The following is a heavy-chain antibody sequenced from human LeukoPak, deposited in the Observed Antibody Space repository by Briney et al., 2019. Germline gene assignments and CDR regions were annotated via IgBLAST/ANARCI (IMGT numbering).Heavy chain of an antibody. D-gene: IGHD1-1*01. CDR2: MNPNSGHT. Sequence: ASVKVSCKASGYTFTGYYMHWVRQATGQGLEWMGYMNPNSGHTVYAQKFQGRVTMTRDTSISTAYMELSSLRFDDTAVYYCARVPRESNSHWGQGTLVTVSS. CDR1: GYTFTGYY. CDR3: ARVPRESNSH. V-gene: IGHV1-8*02. J-gene: IGHJ4*02.